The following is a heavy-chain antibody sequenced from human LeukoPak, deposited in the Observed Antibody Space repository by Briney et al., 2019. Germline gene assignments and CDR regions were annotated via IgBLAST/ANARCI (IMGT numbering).Heavy chain of an antibody. V-gene: IGHV3-23*01. D-gene: IGHD3-22*01. CDR2: ISGSGGGT. CDR1: GVTLSNYG. J-gene: IGHJ4*02. Sequence: GGSLRLSCAVSGVTLSNYGMSWVRQAPGKGLEWVAGISGSGGGTNYADSVKGRFTISRDNPKNTLYLQMNSLGAEDTAVYFCAKRGVVIRVILVGFHKEAYYFDSWGQGALVTVSS. CDR3: AKRGVVIRVILVGFHKEAYYFDS.